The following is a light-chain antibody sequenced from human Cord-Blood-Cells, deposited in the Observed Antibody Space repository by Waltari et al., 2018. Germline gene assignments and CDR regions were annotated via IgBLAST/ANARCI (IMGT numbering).Light chain of an antibody. CDR2: DVS. V-gene: IGLV2-11*01. CDR3: CSYAGSYTLAV. Sequence: QSALTQPHSVSGSPGQSVTISCTGTSSDVGGYNYVSWYQQHPGKAPKLMIYDVSKRPSGVHDRFSGSKSGNTASLTISGLQAEDEADYYCCSYAGSYTLAVFGGGTKLTVL. J-gene: IGLJ2*01. CDR1: SSDVGGYNY.